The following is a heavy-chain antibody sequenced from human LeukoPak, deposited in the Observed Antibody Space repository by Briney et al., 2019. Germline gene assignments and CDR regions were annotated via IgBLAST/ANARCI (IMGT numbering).Heavy chain of an antibody. CDR1: GFTFSSYG. J-gene: IGHJ4*02. CDR3: ARACYYDSSGPPMI. V-gene: IGHV3-33*01. D-gene: IGHD3-22*01. CDR2: IWYDGSNK. Sequence: GRSLRLSCAASGFTFSSYGMHWVRQAPGKGLEWVAVIWYDGSNKYYADSVKGRFTISRDNSKNTLYLQMNSLRAEDTAVYYRARACYYDSSGPPMIWGQGTLVTVSS.